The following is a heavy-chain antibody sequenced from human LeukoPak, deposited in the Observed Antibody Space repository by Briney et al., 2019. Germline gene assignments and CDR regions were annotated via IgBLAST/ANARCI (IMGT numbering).Heavy chain of an antibody. D-gene: IGHD3-3*02. J-gene: IGHJ4*02. CDR3: ATHDEGSFFES. CDR2: ISYFGSA. V-gene: IGHV4-39*01. Sequence: SETLSLTCTVSGGSVRTTRYYWAWIRQSPGEGLEWIGSISYFGSAYYRPSLQSRATVSMDSSKTQISLTLSSVTATDTALYYCATHDEGSFFESWGQGALVTVS. CDR1: GGSVRTTRYY.